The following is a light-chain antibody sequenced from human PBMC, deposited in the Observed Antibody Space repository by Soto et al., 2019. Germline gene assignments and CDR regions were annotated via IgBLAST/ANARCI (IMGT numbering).Light chain of an antibody. CDR1: QSISSW. Sequence: DIQMTQSPSTLSASVGDRVTITCRASQSISSWLAWYQQKPGKAPKLLIYDASSLESGVPSRFSGSGSGTEFTLTISSLQPDDFATYYCQQYSSYSPITFGQGTRLELK. V-gene: IGKV1-5*01. CDR3: QQYSSYSPIT. J-gene: IGKJ5*01. CDR2: DAS.